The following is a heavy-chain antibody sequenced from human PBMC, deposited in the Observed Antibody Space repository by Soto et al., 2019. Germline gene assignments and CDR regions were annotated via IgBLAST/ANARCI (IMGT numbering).Heavy chain of an antibody. CDR2: IKQDGSDK. Sequence: EVQLVESGGGLVQPGGPLSLSCEASGLPLSTYWMSWARQAPGKGLEWGANIKQDGSDKYYVDSVKGRFTISRDNAKNSLYLQMNGLRAEDTAVYYCARVKSLAGHYWGQGTLVTVSS. CDR1: GLPLSTYW. CDR3: ARVKSLAGHY. D-gene: IGHD2-15*01. V-gene: IGHV3-7*05. J-gene: IGHJ4*02.